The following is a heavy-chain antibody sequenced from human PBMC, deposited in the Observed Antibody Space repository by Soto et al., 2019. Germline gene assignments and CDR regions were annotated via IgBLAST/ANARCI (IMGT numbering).Heavy chain of an antibody. J-gene: IGHJ4*02. CDR3: TTDRGIMVIVIFGS. CDR1: GFTFSKGW. CDR2: IKSKNHGGTT. V-gene: IGHV3-15*01. Sequence: EVQLVESGGDLVKPGGSLRLSCSASGFTFSKGWMSWVRQAPGKGVEWIGRIKSKNHGGTTDYAASVKGRFSISRDDSRNTLYLQMSSLKIEDTAVYYCTTDRGIMVIVIFGSWGQGTLVTVSS. D-gene: IGHD2-21*01.